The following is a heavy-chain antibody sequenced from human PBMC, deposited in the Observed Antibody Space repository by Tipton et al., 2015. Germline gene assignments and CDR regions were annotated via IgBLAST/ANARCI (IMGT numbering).Heavy chain of an antibody. CDR3: ARKPVVRVAYYYFDY. CDR1: AYSISSDYY. D-gene: IGHD2-15*01. V-gene: IGHV4-38-2*01. CDR2: IHYGGNT. J-gene: IGHJ4*02. Sequence: TLSLTCAVSAYSISSDYYWGWIRQPPGMGLEWIASIHYGGNTHYNPSLMSRVTISVNTSKNQFSLTLNSVTAADTAFYYCARKPVVRVAYYYFDYWGQGTLVTVSS.